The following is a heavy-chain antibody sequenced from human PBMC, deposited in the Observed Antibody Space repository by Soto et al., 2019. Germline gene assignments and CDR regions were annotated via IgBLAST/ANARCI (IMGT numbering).Heavy chain of an antibody. CDR1: GFTFSSYL. CDR3: AKGDCSGGSCYSVSYYYGMDV. CDR2: INSDGSST. D-gene: IGHD2-15*01. J-gene: IGHJ6*02. Sequence: GGSLILSCAASGFTFSSYLMHWVRQATGKGLVWVSRINSDGSSTSYAGSVKGRFTISRDNAKNTLYLQMNSLRAEDTAVYYCAKGDCSGGSCYSVSYYYGMDVWGQGTTVTVSS. V-gene: IGHV3-74*01.